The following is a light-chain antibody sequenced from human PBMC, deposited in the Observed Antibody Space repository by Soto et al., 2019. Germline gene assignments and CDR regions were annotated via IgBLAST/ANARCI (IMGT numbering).Light chain of an antibody. Sequence: QSALTQPRSVSGSPGQSVTISCTGASTDIGNYDYVSWYQHHTGKAPKLMIYDVTKRPSGVPDRFSGSKSGNTASLTISGLQAEDESDYYCCSYVGSYSVIFGGGTQLTVL. V-gene: IGLV2-11*01. J-gene: IGLJ2*01. CDR2: DVT. CDR1: STDIGNYDY. CDR3: CSYVGSYSVI.